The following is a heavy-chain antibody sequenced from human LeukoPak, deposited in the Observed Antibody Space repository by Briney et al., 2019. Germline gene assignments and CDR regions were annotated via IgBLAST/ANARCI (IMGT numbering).Heavy chain of an antibody. J-gene: IGHJ4*02. CDR2: IRYDGSNK. Sequence: GGSLRLSCAASGFTFSSYGMHWVRQAPGKGLEWVAFIRYDGSNKYYADSVKGRFTISRDNSKNTLYLQMNSLRAEDTAVYYCAPLWFGGYNRGGEGDYWGQGTLVTVSS. V-gene: IGHV3-30*02. D-gene: IGHD3-10*01. CDR3: APLWFGGYNRGGEGDY. CDR1: GFTFSSYG.